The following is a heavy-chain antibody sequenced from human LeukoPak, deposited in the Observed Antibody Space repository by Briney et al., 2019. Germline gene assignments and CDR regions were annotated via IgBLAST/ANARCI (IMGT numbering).Heavy chain of an antibody. J-gene: IGHJ6*02. V-gene: IGHV3-30-3*01. CDR3: ARGVRIVGARGYYYYYGMDV. D-gene: IGHD1-26*01. CDR1: GFTFSSYA. CDR2: ISYDGSNK. Sequence: QPGGSLRLSCAASGFTFSSYAMHWVRQAPGKGLEWVAVISYDGSNKYYADSVKGRFTISRDNSKNTLYLQMNSLRAEHTAVYYCARGVRIVGARGYYYYYGMDVWGQGTTVTVSS.